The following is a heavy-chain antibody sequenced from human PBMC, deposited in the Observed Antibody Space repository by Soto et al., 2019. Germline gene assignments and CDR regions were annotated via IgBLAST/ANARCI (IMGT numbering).Heavy chain of an antibody. CDR3: ARPSGSYSYYYGMDV. J-gene: IGHJ6*02. V-gene: IGHV4-59*01. Sequence: SETLSLTCTVSGASIRSFFWTWIRQPPGRGLEWIGNIYYSVSTNYNPSLKNRVTMSVDTSKNQFSLMLTSVTAAYTAVYYCARPSGSYSYYYGMDVWGQGTTVTVSS. CDR1: GASIRSFF. D-gene: IGHD1-26*01. CDR2: IYYSVST.